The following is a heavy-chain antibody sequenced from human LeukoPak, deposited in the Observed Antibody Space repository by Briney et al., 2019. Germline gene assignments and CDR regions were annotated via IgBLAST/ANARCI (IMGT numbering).Heavy chain of an antibody. CDR3: AIPFYDSSGYYYVSDY. CDR1: GGTFSSYA. D-gene: IGHD3-22*01. J-gene: IGHJ4*02. Sequence: SVKVSCKASGGTFSSYAISWVRQAPGRGLEWMGGIIPIFGTANYAQKFQGRVTITADESTSTAYMELSSLRSEDTAVYYCAIPFYDSSGYYYVSDYWGQGTLVTVSS. V-gene: IGHV1-69*01. CDR2: IIPIFGTA.